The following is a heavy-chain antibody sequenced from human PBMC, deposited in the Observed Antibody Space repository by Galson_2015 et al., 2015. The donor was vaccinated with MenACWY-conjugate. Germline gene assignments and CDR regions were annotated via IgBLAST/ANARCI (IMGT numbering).Heavy chain of an antibody. D-gene: IGHD3-10*01. Sequence: SETLSLTCTVSGGSISSYYWSWIRQPPGKGLEWIGYIYYSGSTNYNPSLKSRVTISVDTSKNQFSLKLSSVTAADTAVYYCATDGPREGSYFDYWGQGTLVTVSS. CDR3: ATDGPREGSYFDY. CDR2: IYYSGST. V-gene: IGHV4-59*08. CDR1: GGSISSYY. J-gene: IGHJ4*02.